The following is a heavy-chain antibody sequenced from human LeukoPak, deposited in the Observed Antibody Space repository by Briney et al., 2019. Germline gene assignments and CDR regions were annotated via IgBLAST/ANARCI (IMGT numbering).Heavy chain of an antibody. J-gene: IGHJ5*02. V-gene: IGHV3-48*03. Sequence: GGSLRLSCAASGFTFSSYEMNWVRQAPGKGLEWVSYISGIGSTIYYADSVKGRFTISRDNAKNSLCLQMHSLRAEDTAVYYCARYPSRYCTSTSCYLVHWGQGALVTVSS. CDR3: ARYPSRYCTSTSCYLVH. CDR2: ISGIGSTI. D-gene: IGHD2-2*01. CDR1: GFTFSSYE.